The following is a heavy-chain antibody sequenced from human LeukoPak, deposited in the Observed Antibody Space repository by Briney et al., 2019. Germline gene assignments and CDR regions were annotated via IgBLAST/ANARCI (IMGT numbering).Heavy chain of an antibody. CDR3: VRDMGRESIFDY. CDR1: GFTFSSYS. CDR2: ISSSSSTI. D-gene: IGHD3-10*01. V-gene: IGHV3-48*04. J-gene: IGHJ4*02. Sequence: GGSLRLSCAASGFTFSSYSMNWVRQAPGKGLEWVSYISSSSSTIYYADSVKGRFTISRDNAKNSLFLEMNSLRVEDTAVYYCVRDMGRESIFDYWGQGTLVTVSS.